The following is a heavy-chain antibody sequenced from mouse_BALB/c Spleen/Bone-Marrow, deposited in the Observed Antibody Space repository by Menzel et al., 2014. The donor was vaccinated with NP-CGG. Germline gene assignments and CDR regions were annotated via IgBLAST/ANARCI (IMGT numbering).Heavy chain of an antibody. CDR1: GYSITSGYS. D-gene: IGHD1-1*02. CDR3: TRRGLYYGYGMDD. J-gene: IGHJ4*01. CDR2: IHYSGST. V-gene: IGHV3-1*02. Sequence: EVKLVESGPDLVKPSQSLSLTCTVTGYSITSGYSWHFLRPLPGNILEWMGYIHYSGSTNYNPSLKSRISITLDTSKNQFYLQLNSVTTEDTATYYCTRRGLYYGYGMDDWGQGTSVTVSS.